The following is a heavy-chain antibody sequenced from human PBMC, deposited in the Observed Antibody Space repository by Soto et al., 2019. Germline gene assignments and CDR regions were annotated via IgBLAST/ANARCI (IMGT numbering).Heavy chain of an antibody. Sequence: LRLSCAGSGFTFRNYAMSWVRQAPGKGLEWVSAISSAVNTYYADSVKGRFTISRDNSKNTLSLRMNSLRAEDTAVYYCAKQVRDGTSSPYYFDYWGQGTLVNVSS. CDR2: ISSAVNT. D-gene: IGHD6-6*01. CDR3: AKQVRDGTSSPYYFDY. J-gene: IGHJ4*02. CDR1: GFTFRNYA. V-gene: IGHV3-23*01.